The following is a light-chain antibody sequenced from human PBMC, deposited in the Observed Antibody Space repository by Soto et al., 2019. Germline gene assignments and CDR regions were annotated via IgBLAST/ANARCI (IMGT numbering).Light chain of an antibody. Sequence: IALTRSPDTLSLSLLEIATLSCMASQSVSSSYLAWYRQKPGQAPRLLIYDASSRATGIPDRFTASGSGTDFTLTITRLEPEDFAVYYCQYYGASPQTFGQGTKVDIK. CDR1: QSVSSSY. CDR3: QYYGASPQT. CDR2: DAS. V-gene: IGKV3-20*01. J-gene: IGKJ1*01.